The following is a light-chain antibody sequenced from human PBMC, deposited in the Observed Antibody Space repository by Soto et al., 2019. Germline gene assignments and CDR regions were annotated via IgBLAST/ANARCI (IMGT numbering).Light chain of an antibody. CDR3: QHYNSYSEA. Sequence: QMTQSPSSLSASVGDRITITCRASRDIGSDLSWYQQKPGKAPTLLIYAASNLQSGVPSRFSGSGSGTEFTLTISSLQTDDFATYSCQHYNSYSEAFGQGAKVELK. J-gene: IGKJ1*01. V-gene: IGKV1-17*01. CDR1: RDIGSD. CDR2: AAS.